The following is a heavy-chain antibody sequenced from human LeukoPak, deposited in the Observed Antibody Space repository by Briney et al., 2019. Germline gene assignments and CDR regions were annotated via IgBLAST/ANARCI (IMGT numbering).Heavy chain of an antibody. V-gene: IGHV3-23*01. CDR1: GFTFSSYA. Sequence: GGSLRLSCAASGFTFSSYAMSWVRQAPGKGLEWVSAISGSGGSTYYADSVKGRFTISRDNSKNTLYLQMNSLRAEDTAVYYCARDPSLWRGGFDYWGQGTLVTVSS. CDR3: ARDPSLWRGGFDY. J-gene: IGHJ4*02. D-gene: IGHD3-3*01. CDR2: ISGSGGST.